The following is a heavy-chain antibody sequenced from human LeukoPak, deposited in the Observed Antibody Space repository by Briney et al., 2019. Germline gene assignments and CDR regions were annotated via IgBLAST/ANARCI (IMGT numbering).Heavy chain of an antibody. Sequence: SETLSLTCTVSGGSINSYYWNWIRQPPGKGPEWIGYIYYSGSTNYNPSLKSRVTISLDTSRNQFSLKLTSVTAADTAVYYCARGTGSGWPPNYYYGMDVWGTGTTVTVSS. V-gene: IGHV4-59*01. CDR3: ARGTGSGWPPNYYYGMDV. CDR1: GGSINSYY. J-gene: IGHJ6*04. CDR2: IYYSGST. D-gene: IGHD6-19*01.